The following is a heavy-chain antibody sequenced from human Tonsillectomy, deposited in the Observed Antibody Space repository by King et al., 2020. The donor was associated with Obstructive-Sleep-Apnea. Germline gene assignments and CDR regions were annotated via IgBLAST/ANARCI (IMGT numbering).Heavy chain of an antibody. D-gene: IGHD3-22*01. J-gene: IGHJ4*02. Sequence: VQLVESGGGVVQPGRSLRLSCAASGFTFSTYAMHWVRQAPGKGLEGVAVISYYGSNKYYADSVKGRFTISRDNSKNTLYLQMNSLRAEDTAVYYCAKDLYYYDSSGYEYWGQGTLVTVSS. V-gene: IGHV3-30*18. CDR2: ISYYGSNK. CDR3: AKDLYYYDSSGYEY. CDR1: GFTFSTYA.